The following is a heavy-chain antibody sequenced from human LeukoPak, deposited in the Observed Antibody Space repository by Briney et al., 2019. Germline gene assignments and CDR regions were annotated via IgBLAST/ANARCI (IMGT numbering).Heavy chain of an antibody. CDR1: GGSFSGYY. J-gene: IGHJ2*01. D-gene: IGHD4-23*01. CDR2: INHSGST. Sequence: KPSETLSLTCAVYGGSFSGYYWSWIRQPPGKGLEWIGEINHSGSTNYNPSLKSRVTISVDTSKNQFSLKLTCVTAADTAVYYCARAWLGYGGNAYWYFDLWGRGNLVTVSS. CDR3: ARAWLGYGGNAYWYFDL. V-gene: IGHV4-34*01.